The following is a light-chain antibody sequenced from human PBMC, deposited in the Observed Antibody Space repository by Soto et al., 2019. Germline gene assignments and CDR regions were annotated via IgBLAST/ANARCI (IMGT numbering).Light chain of an antibody. J-gene: IGLJ3*02. CDR3: CSYAGSSSWV. CDR1: SSDVGSYNL. V-gene: IGLV2-23*01. CDR2: GDT. Sequence: QSALTQPASVSGSPGQSITISCTGTSSDVGSYNLVSWYQQHPGKAPKLMIHGDTKRPSGVSDRFSGSKSGNTASLTLSGLQAEDEADYYCCSYAGSSSWVFGGGTQLTVL.